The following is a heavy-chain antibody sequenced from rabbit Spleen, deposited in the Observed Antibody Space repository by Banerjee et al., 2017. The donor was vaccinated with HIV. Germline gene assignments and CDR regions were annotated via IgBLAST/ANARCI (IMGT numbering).Heavy chain of an antibody. V-gene: IGHV1S45*01. D-gene: IGHD4-1*01. CDR1: EFSFSSDYW. Sequence: QEQLEESGGDLVKPGASLTLTCTASEFSFSSDYWIAWVRQAPGKGLEWIAYIDSDSGSTRYATWAKGRFTISKTSSTTATLQMTSLIVADTATYFCARAIVPWLGLTRLDLWGQGTLVTVS. J-gene: IGHJ3*01. CDR2: IDSDSGST. CDR3: ARAIVPWLGLTRLDL.